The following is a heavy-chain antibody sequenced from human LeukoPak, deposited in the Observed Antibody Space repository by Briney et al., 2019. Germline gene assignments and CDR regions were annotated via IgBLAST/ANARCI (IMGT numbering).Heavy chain of an antibody. V-gene: IGHV3-21*01. CDR3: ARENYIWSGYSGYYYYYMDV. CDR2: ISSSSSYI. CDR1: GFTFSSYS. J-gene: IGHJ6*03. Sequence: PGGSLRLSCAASGFTFSSYSMNWVRQAPGKGLERVSSISSSSSYIYYADSVKGRFTISRDNAKNSLYLQMNSLRAEDTAVYYCARENYIWSGYSGYYYYYMDVWGKGTTVTVSS. D-gene: IGHD3-3*01.